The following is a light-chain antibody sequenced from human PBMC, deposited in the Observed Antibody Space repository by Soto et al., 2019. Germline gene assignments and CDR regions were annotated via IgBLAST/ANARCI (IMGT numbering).Light chain of an antibody. CDR1: QSVSSY. Sequence: EIVLTQSPATLSLSPGERATLSCRASQSVSSYLAWYQQKPGQAPRLLIYDASNRATGITARFSGSGSGTDFTLTISSLEPEDFAFYYCQQRSNWPYTFGQGTKLEIK. J-gene: IGKJ2*01. V-gene: IGKV3-11*01. CDR2: DAS. CDR3: QQRSNWPYT.